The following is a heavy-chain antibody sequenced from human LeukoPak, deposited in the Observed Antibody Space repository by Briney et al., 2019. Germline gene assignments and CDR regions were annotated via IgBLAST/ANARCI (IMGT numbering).Heavy chain of an antibody. CDR2: IWYDGSNK. Sequence: GGSLRLSCAASGFTFSSYGTHWVRQAPGKGLEWVAVIWYDGSNKYYADSVKGRFTISRDNSKNTLYLQMNSLRAEDTAVYYCASRQYGSGVLGYWGQGTLVTVSS. V-gene: IGHV3-33*01. D-gene: IGHD3-10*01. CDR1: GFTFSSYG. CDR3: ASRQYGSGVLGY. J-gene: IGHJ4*02.